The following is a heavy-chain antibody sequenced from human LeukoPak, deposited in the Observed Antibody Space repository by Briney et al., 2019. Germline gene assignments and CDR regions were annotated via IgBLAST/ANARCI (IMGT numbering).Heavy chain of an antibody. V-gene: IGHV4-59*08. CDR1: GGSMSPYH. Sequence: ASETLSLTCTVSGGSMSPYHWGWIRQPPGKGLEWTGYIYYSGSTNYNPSLNSRVTISVDTSKNQFSLRLSSVTAADTAIHYCARAVSGRFDYWGQGTLVTVSS. CDR2: IYYSGST. J-gene: IGHJ4*02. CDR3: ARAVSGRFDY. D-gene: IGHD6-19*01.